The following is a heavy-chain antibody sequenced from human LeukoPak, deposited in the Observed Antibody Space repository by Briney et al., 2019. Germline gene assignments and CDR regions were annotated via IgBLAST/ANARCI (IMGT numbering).Heavy chain of an antibody. Sequence: GGSLRLSCAASGFTFSSYRMNWVRQAPGKGLEWVSSISSSSSYIYYADSVKGRCTISRDNAKNSLYLQMNSLRAEDTAVYYCARKRGGHRDYGDYGNWFDHWGQGTLVTVSS. J-gene: IGHJ5*02. CDR3: ARKRGGHRDYGDYGNWFDH. CDR1: GFTFSSYR. CDR2: ISSSSSYI. D-gene: IGHD4-17*01. V-gene: IGHV3-21*01.